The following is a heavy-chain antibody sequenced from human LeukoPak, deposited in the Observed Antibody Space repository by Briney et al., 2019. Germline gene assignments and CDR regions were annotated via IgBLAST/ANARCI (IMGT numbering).Heavy chain of an antibody. CDR2: IKSKTDGGTT. V-gene: IGHV3-15*01. J-gene: IGHJ5*02. Sequence: RTGGSLRLSCAASGFTFSNAWMSWVRQAPGKGLEWVGRIKSKTDGGTTDYAAPVNGRFTIPRDDSKNTLYLQMNSLKTEDTAVYYCTTDWRYSGSYYPFDPWGQGTLVTVSS. CDR1: GFTFSNAW. CDR3: TTDWRYSGSYYPFDP. D-gene: IGHD1-26*01.